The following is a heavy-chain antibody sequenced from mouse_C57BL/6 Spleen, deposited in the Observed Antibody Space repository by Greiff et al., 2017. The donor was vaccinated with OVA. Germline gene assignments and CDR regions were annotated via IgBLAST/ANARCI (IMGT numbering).Heavy chain of an antibody. CDR3: ARWHYGSSYDAMDY. J-gene: IGHJ4*01. D-gene: IGHD1-1*01. CDR2: INPNNGGT. CDR1: GYTFTDYY. Sequence: EVKLQQSGPELVKPGASVKISCKASGYTFTDYYMNWVKQSHGKSLEWIGDINPNNGGTSYNQKFKGKATLTVDKSSSTAYMELRSLTSEDSAVYYCARWHYGSSYDAMDYWGQGTSVTVSS. V-gene: IGHV1-26*01.